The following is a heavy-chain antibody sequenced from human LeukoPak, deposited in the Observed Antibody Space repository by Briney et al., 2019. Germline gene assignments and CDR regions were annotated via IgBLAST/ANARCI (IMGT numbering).Heavy chain of an antibody. D-gene: IGHD6-13*01. CDR3: ARARGDYSSSWYDHWFDP. V-gene: IGHV1-69*05. J-gene: IGHJ5*02. Sequence: ASVKVSCKASGGTFSRYAISWVRQAPGRGLEWMGGIIPIFGTANYAQKFQGRVTITTDESTSTANMVLSSLRSEDTAVYYCARARGDYSSSWYDHWFDPWGQGTLVTVSS. CDR2: IIPIFGTA. CDR1: GGTFSRYA.